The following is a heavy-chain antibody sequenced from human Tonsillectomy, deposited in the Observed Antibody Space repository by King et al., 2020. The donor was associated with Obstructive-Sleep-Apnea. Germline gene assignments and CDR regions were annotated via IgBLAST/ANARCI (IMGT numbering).Heavy chain of an antibody. D-gene: IGHD3-22*01. Sequence: VQLVQSGGGVVQPGRSLRLSCAASGFTFSSYAMHWVRQAPGKGLEWVAVISYDGSNKYYADSVKGRFTISRDNSKNTLYLQMNRLKAEDTAVYYCARDWGYYYVNSGPATGFDYWGQGTLVTVSS. J-gene: IGHJ4*02. CDR2: ISYDGSNK. V-gene: IGHV3-30*04. CDR1: GFTFSSYA. CDR3: ARDWGYYYVNSGPATGFDY.